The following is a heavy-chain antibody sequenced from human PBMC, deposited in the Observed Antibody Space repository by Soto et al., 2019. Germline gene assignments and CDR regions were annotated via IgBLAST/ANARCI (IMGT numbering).Heavy chain of an antibody. V-gene: IGHV4-59*01. CDR2: IYYSGST. D-gene: IGHD3-3*01. CDR3: ARGLLTTPSGYDFWSGYYYYYYMDV. Sequence: SETLSLTRTVSGGSISSYYWSWIRQPPGKGLEWIGYIYYSGSTNYNPSLKSRVTISVDTSKNQFSLKLSSVTAADTAVYYCARGLLTTPSGYDFWSGYYYYYYMDVWGKGTTVTVSS. CDR1: GGSISSYY. J-gene: IGHJ6*03.